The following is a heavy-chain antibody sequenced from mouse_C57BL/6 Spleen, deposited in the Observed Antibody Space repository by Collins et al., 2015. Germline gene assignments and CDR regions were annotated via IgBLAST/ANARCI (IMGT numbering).Heavy chain of an antibody. CDR1: GYTFTSYW. J-gene: IGHJ3*01. V-gene: IGHV1S50*01. CDR2: IYPGNVNT. Sequence: QVQLQQSGAELARPGASVKLSCKASGYTFTSYWMQWVKQRPGQGLEWTGWIYPGNVNTKYNEKFKGKATLTADKSSSTAYMQLSSPTSEDSAVYFCARNGNYAWFAYWGQGTLVTVSA. CDR3: ARNGNYAWFAY. D-gene: IGHD2-1*01.